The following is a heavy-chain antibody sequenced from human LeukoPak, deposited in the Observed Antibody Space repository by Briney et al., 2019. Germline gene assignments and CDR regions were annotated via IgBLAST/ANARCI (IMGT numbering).Heavy chain of an antibody. Sequence: PSETLSLTCTVSGGSISSGGYYWSWIRQHPGKGLEWIGYIYYSGSTNYNPSLKSRVTISVDTSKNQFSLKLSFVTAADTAVYYCARDTPGKLWLRDYYYGMDVWGQGTTVTVSS. V-gene: IGHV4-61*08. CDR2: IYYSGST. J-gene: IGHJ6*02. CDR1: GGSISSGGYY. CDR3: ARDTPGKLWLRDYYYGMDV. D-gene: IGHD5-18*01.